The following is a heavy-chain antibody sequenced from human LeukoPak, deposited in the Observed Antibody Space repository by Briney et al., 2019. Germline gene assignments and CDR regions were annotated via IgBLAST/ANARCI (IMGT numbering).Heavy chain of an antibody. V-gene: IGHV3-21*01. J-gene: IGHJ4*02. CDR1: EFTFRSYA. CDR3: ASCSSTNCY. D-gene: IGHD2-2*01. CDR2: ISGSGPFSTSGTTT. Sequence: PGGSLRLSCAASEFTFRSYAMNWVRQAPGKGLEWVSAISGSGPFSTSGTTTYYADSVKGRFTISRDNAKNSLYLQMNSLRAEDTAVYYCASCSSTNCYWGQGTLVTVSS.